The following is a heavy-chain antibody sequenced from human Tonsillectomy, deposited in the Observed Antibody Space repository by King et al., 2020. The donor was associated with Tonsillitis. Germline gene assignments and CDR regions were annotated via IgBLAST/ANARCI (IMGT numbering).Heavy chain of an antibody. CDR1: GGSISGGSYY. CDR3: ARRGRGGNDAFDI. Sequence: MPLQESGPGLVKPSQNLSLTCTVSGGSISGGSYYWRWIRQPAGKGLEWIGRIYSSGLTNYNPSLRSRVTISVDTSKNQFSLRLSSVTAADTGVYYCARRGRGGNDAFDIWGQGTMVTVSS. J-gene: IGHJ3*02. D-gene: IGHD3-10*01. V-gene: IGHV4-61*02. CDR2: IYSSGLT.